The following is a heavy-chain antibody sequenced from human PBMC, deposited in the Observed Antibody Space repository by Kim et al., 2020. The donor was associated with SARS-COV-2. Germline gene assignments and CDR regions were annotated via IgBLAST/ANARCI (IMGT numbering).Heavy chain of an antibody. CDR2: ISSSSSTI. Sequence: GGSLRLSCAASGFTFSSYSMNWVRQAPGKGLEWVSYISSSSSTIYYADSVKGRFTISRDNAKNSLYLQMNSLRDEDTAVYYCARDLLPGYCSGGSCYPSGYWGQGTLVTVSS. V-gene: IGHV3-48*02. CDR3: ARDLLPGYCSGGSCYPSGY. J-gene: IGHJ4*02. D-gene: IGHD2-15*01. CDR1: GFTFSSYS.